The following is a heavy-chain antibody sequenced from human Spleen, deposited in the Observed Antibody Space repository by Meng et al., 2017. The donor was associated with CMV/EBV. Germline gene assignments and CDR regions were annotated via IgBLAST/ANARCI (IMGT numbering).Heavy chain of an antibody. CDR3: ARDAHCTTTVCYGPNRFDP. J-gene: IGHJ5*02. CDR1: GGSSSGYY. CDR2: INHSGST. V-gene: IGHV4-34*01. Sequence: SETLSLTCAVYGGSSSGYYWSWIRQPPGKGLEWIGEINHSGSTNYNPSLKSRVTISVDTSKNRLSLKLNSVTAADTAVYYCARDAHCTTTVCYGPNRFDPWGQGTLVTVSS. D-gene: IGHD2-2*01.